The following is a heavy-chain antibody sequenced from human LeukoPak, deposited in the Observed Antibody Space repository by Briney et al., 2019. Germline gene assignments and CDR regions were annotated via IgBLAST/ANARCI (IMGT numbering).Heavy chain of an antibody. CDR2: ICAYNGDT. CDR3: ARDPSNTSGWKTWFDP. J-gene: IGHJ5*02. V-gene: IGHV1-18*01. D-gene: IGHD6-19*01. CDR1: GYTFTSHG. Sequence: ASVKVSCKASGYTFTSHGISWVRQAPGQGLEWMGWICAYNGDTKYAQNLQGRVTLTTNTLTTTAYLELRSLTSDDTAVYYCARDPSNTSGWKTWFDPWGQGTLVTVSS.